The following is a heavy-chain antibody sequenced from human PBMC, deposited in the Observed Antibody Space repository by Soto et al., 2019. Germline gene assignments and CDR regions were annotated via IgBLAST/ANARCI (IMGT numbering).Heavy chain of an antibody. CDR2: ISAYNGNT. CDR3: ARSRGGRSNSRGDYYGMDV. CDR1: GYTFTSYG. Sequence: GASVKVSCKASGYTFTSYGISWVRLAPGQGLEWMGWISAYNGNTNYAQKLQGRVTMTTDTSTSTAYMELRSLRSDDTAVYYCARSRGGRSNSRGDYYGMDVWGQGTTVTVSS. J-gene: IGHJ6*02. V-gene: IGHV1-18*01.